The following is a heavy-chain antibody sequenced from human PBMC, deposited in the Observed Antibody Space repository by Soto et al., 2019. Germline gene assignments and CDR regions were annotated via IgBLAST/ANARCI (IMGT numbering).Heavy chain of an antibody. Sequence: ASVKVSCKASGYTFSSYGISWVRQAPGQGLGWMGWISVYNGNTNYAQKFQGRVTMTTDTSTSTAYMELRSLRSDDTAVYYCARVRVTPDYWGQGTLVTVSS. J-gene: IGHJ4*02. CDR2: ISVYNGNT. D-gene: IGHD4-4*01. CDR1: GYTFSSYG. CDR3: ARVRVTPDY. V-gene: IGHV1-18*01.